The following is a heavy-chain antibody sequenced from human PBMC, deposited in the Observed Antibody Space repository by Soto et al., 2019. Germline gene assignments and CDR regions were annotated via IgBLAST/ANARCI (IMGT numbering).Heavy chain of an antibody. D-gene: IGHD1-20*01. CDR3: ARELNWNVFDY. CDR1: GFTFSAYG. V-gene: IGHV3-30*03. CDR2: ISHDRTNK. Sequence: GESLKISCEVSGFTFSAYGMHWVRQAPGKGLEWVAAISHDRTNKNYGDSVKGRFTISRDNAKNSLYLQMNSLRAEDTAVYYCARELNWNVFDYWGQGTLVTVS. J-gene: IGHJ4*02.